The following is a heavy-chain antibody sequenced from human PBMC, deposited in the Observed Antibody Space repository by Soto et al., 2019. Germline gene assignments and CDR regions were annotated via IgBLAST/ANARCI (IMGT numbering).Heavy chain of an antibody. CDR2: INPDGSEK. CDR3: SRSLNS. J-gene: IGHJ4*02. Sequence: PGESLKISCAASGFTFSSFWMDWVRQAPGKGLEWVANINPDGSEKHYVDSVKGRFTISRDNVRNSLYLQMSSLTAEDSALYYCSRSLNSWGQGTRVTVSS. V-gene: IGHV3-7*01. CDR1: GFTFSSFW.